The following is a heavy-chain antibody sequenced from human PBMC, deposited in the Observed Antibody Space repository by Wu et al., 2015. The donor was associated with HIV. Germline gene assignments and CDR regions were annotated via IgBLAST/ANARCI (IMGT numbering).Heavy chain of an antibody. V-gene: IGHV1-69*05. J-gene: IGHJ4*02. CDR1: GGTFSSRA. CDR2: IIPMYGTA. D-gene: IGHD6-19*01. Sequence: QVQLVQSGAEVKKPGSSVKVSCKASGGTFSSRAISWVRQAPGQGLEWMGRIIPMYGTANYAQKFQGRVTMTRNTSISTAYMELSSLRSEDTAVYYCARASPGSGWDWGQGTLVTVSS. CDR3: ARASPGSGWD.